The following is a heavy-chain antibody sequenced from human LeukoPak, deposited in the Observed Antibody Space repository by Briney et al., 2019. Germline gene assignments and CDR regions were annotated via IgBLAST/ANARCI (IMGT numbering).Heavy chain of an antibody. D-gene: IGHD3-22*01. J-gene: IGHJ3*02. V-gene: IGHV1-2*02. CDR3: ARHDSSGYHAFDI. CDR2: INPNSGGT. Sequence: ASVKVSCKASGYTFTAYYMHWVRQAPGQGLEWMGWINPNSGGTNYAQKFQGRVTMTRDTSISTAYMELSRLRSDDTAVYYCARHDSSGYHAFDIWGQGTMVTVSS. CDR1: GYTFTAYY.